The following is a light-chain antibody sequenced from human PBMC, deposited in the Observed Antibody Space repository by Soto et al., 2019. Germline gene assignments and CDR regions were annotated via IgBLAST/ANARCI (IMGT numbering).Light chain of an antibody. V-gene: IGKV3-15*01. CDR2: CAS. CDR3: QQYNKWLWT. CDR1: QSVSSN. J-gene: IGKJ1*01. Sequence: EIVMTQSPATLSVSPGERATLSCRASQSVSSNLAWYQQKPGQTPRLLIYCASTRAIGIPARFSGSGSGTEFTLTISSLQSEDFAVYYCQQYNKWLWTFGQGTNVEI.